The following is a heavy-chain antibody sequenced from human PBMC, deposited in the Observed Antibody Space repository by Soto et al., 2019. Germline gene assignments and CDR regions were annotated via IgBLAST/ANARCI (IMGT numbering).Heavy chain of an antibody. V-gene: IGHV4-59*01. Sequence: SETLSLTCTVSGVSISSYYWSWIRQPPGKGLEWIGYIYYSGSTNYNPSLKSRVTISVDTSKNQFSLKLSCVTAADTAVYYCARAPRGNYGYPSYFDYWGQGTLVTVSS. CDR2: IYYSGST. D-gene: IGHD3-10*01. CDR1: GVSISSYY. J-gene: IGHJ4*02. CDR3: ARAPRGNYGYPSYFDY.